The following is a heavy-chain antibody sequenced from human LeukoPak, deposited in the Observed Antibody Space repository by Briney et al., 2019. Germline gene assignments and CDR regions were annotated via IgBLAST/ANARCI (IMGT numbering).Heavy chain of an antibody. D-gene: IGHD3-10*02. CDR3: ARGPVEAVFGVSTED. CDR2: KNLSSGNT. CDR1: GYTFTSYD. Sequence: ASVKVSCKASGYTFTSYDINWVRQATGQGLEWMGWKNLSSGNTGYAQKFQGRVSMTRDTSISTAYMELSSLRSEDTAVYYCARGPVEAVFGVSTEDWGQGTTVTVSS. J-gene: IGHJ6*02. V-gene: IGHV1-8*01.